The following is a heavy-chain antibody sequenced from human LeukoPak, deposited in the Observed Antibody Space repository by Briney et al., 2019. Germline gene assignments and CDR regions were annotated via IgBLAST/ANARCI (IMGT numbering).Heavy chain of an antibody. J-gene: IGHJ4*02. D-gene: IGHD3-9*01. Sequence: SETLSLTCTVSGASISSYYWSWIRQPAGKGLGWVGRIYTSGRINYNPSLKSRVTMSVDTSKNQSSLKLNSVTAADTAVYYCARDESILTGYYSDYWGQGTLVTVSS. V-gene: IGHV4-4*07. CDR3: ARDESILTGYYSDY. CDR1: GASISSYY. CDR2: IYTSGRI.